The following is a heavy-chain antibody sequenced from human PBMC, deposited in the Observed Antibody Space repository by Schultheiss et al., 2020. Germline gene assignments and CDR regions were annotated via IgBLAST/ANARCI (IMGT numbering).Heavy chain of an antibody. CDR3: ARSIYRNSSFDY. J-gene: IGHJ4*02. Sequence: SETLFLTCTVSGGSISSGSYYWGWIRQPPGKGLEWIGEINHSGSTNYNPSLKSRVTISVDTSKNQFSLQLNSVSPEDTAVYYCARSIYRNSSFDYWGQGTLVTVSS. V-gene: IGHV4-39*07. CDR1: GGSISSGSYY. D-gene: IGHD6-6*01. CDR2: INHSGST.